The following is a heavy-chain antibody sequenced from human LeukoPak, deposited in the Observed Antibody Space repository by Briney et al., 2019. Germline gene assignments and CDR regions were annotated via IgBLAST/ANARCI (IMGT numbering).Heavy chain of an antibody. CDR3: ARRGRITIFGVVTPKYYFDY. D-gene: IGHD3-3*01. V-gene: IGHV1-8*01. CDR2: MNANSGNT. J-gene: IGHJ4*02. Sequence: GASVKVSCKASGYSFTSYDINWVRQATGQGLEWMGWMNANSGNTGYAQKFQGRVTMTRNTSISTAYIELSSLRSEDTSVYYCARRGRITIFGVVTPKYYFDYCGQGTLVTVSS. CDR1: GYSFTSYD.